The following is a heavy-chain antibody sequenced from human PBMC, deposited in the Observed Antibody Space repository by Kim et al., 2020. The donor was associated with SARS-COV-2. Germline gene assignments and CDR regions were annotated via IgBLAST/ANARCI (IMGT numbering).Heavy chain of an antibody. D-gene: IGHD6-13*01. J-gene: IGHJ2*01. V-gene: IGHV3-11*01. CDR2: ITGSGSPL. CDR1: GFIFTDYY. CDR3: ARVYRQQLVNWFFDL. Sequence: GGSLRLSCAASGFIFTDYYMTWIRQAPGKGLELLSYITGSGSPLFYADSVKGRFTISRDNAKNSLYLQMNSLRADDTAVYSCARVYRQQLVNWFFDLWGRGTLVTVSS.